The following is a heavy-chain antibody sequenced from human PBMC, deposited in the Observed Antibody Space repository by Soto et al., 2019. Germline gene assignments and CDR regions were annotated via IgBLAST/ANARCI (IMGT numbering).Heavy chain of an antibody. Sequence: KPSETLSLTCAVYGGSFSGYYWSWIRQPPGKGLEWIGEINLNGGTTYSPSLKSRVTISVDTSKNQFSLKLTSVTAADTAVYYCARVPFGLVIRYYFDYWGQGTLVTVSS. CDR3: ARVPFGLVIRYYFDY. D-gene: IGHD3-9*01. CDR2: INLNGGT. CDR1: GGSFSGYY. V-gene: IGHV4-34*01. J-gene: IGHJ4*02.